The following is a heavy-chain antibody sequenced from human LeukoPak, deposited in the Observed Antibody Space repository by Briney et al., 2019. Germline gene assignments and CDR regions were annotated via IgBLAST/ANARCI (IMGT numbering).Heavy chain of an antibody. CDR2: INSDGSST. D-gene: IGHD3-22*01. Sequence: GGSLRLSCAASGFTFSYYWMHWVRQAPGKGLVWVSRINSDGSSTSYADSVKGRFTMSRDNAKNTVYLQMNSLRAEDTAVYYCAKTMYYYDSSGLDYWGQGTLVTVSS. V-gene: IGHV3-74*01. J-gene: IGHJ4*02. CDR3: AKTMYYYDSSGLDY. CDR1: GFTFSYYW.